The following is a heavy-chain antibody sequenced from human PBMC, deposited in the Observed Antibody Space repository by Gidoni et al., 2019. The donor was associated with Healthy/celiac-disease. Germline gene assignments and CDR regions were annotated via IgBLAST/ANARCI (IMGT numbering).Heavy chain of an antibody. Sequence: EVQLLESGGGLVQPGGSLRLSCAASGFTFSSYAMSWVRQAPGKGLEWVSAISGSGGSTYYADSVKGRFTISRDNSKNTLYLQMNSLRAEDTAVYYCAKDQAIVVVYSLYFDYWGQGTLVTVSS. V-gene: IGHV3-23*01. D-gene: IGHD3-22*01. CDR2: ISGSGGST. CDR3: AKDQAIVVVYSLYFDY. J-gene: IGHJ4*02. CDR1: GFTFSSYA.